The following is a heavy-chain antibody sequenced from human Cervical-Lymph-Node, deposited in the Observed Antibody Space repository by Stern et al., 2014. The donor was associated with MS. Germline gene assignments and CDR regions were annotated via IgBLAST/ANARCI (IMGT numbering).Heavy chain of an antibody. CDR3: ARLTAVAGTNWYFDL. D-gene: IGHD6-19*01. CDR1: GYSISSSNW. CDR2: IYYSGRT. J-gene: IGHJ2*01. Sequence: VQLVESGPGLVKPSDTLSLTCAVSGYSISSSNWWGWIRQPPGKGLEWIGYIYYSGRTYYNPSLKSRVTMSVDTSKNQFSLKLSSVTAVDTAVYYCARLTAVAGTNWYFDLWGRGTLVTVSS. V-gene: IGHV4-28*01.